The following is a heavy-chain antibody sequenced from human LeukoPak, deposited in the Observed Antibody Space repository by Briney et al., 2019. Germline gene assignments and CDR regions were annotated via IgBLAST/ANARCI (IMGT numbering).Heavy chain of an antibody. CDR3: AGGLNPNSPYCSGGSCQGAFDN. V-gene: IGHV3-11*03. CDR1: GFTFSDYY. D-gene: IGHD2-15*01. CDR2: ISRSSSYT. Sequence: PGGSLRLSCAASGFTFSDYYMSWIRQAPGKGLGWVSYISRSSSYTIYADSVKGRFTISRDNVKNSLYLQMNSLRAEDTAVYYCAGGLNPNSPYCSGGSCQGAFDNWGQGTMVTVSS. J-gene: IGHJ3*02.